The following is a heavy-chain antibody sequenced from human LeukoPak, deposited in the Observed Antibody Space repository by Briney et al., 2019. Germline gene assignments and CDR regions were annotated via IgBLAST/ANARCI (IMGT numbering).Heavy chain of an antibody. CDR2: IYYSGST. Sequence: PSETLSLTCTVSGYSISSSYYWGWIRQPPGKGLEWIGSIYYSGSTYYNPSLKSRVTISVDTSKNQFSLKLSSVTAADTAVYYCARGSYGIDYWGQGTLVTVSS. CDR1: GYSISSSYY. CDR3: ARGSYGIDY. V-gene: IGHV4-38-2*02. D-gene: IGHD5-18*01. J-gene: IGHJ4*02.